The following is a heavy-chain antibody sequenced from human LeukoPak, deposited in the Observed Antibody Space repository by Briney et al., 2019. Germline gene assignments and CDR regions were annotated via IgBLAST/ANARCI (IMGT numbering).Heavy chain of an antibody. CDR3: ARDQSSWYYYGMDV. D-gene: IGHD6-13*01. V-gene: IGHV3-30-3*01. Sequence: PGGSLRLSCAASGFTFSSYAMHWVRQAPGKGLEWVAVISYDGSNKYYADSVKGRFTISRDNSKNTLYLQMNSLRAEDTAVYYCARDQSSWYYYGMDVWGQGTTVTVSS. CDR2: ISYDGSNK. J-gene: IGHJ6*02. CDR1: GFTFSSYA.